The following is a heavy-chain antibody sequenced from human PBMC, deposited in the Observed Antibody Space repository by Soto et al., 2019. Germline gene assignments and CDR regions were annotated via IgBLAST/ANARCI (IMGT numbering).Heavy chain of an antibody. CDR1: GFTFSSYS. Sequence: GGSLRLSCAASGFTFSSYSMNWVRQAPGKGLEWVSYISSSSSTIYYADSVKGRFTISRDNAKNSLYLQMNSLRDEDTAVYYCARYNWNDDYYYYYGMDVWGQGTTVTVSS. J-gene: IGHJ6*02. V-gene: IGHV3-48*02. CDR3: ARYNWNDDYYYYYGMDV. CDR2: ISSSSSTI. D-gene: IGHD1-1*01.